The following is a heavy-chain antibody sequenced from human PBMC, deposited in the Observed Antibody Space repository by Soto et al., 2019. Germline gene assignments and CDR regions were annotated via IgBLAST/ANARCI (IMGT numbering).Heavy chain of an antibody. CDR1: GFTFSSYW. J-gene: IGHJ5*02. D-gene: IGHD6-13*01. CDR2: INSDGSST. V-gene: IGHV3-74*01. CDR3: ARDCHSSSRPRPIDP. Sequence: HPGGSLRLSCAASGFTFSSYWMHWVRQAPGKGLVWVSRINSDGSSTSYADSVKGRFTISRDNAKNTLYLQMNSLRAEDTAVYYCARDCHSSSRPRPIDPWGQGTLVTVSS.